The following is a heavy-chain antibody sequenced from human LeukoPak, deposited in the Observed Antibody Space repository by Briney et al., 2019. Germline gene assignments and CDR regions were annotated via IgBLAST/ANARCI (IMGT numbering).Heavy chain of an antibody. CDR2: IYYSGST. Sequence: SETLSLTCTVSGGSISSYYWSWIRQPPGKGLEWIGYIYYSGSTNYNPSPKSRVTISVDTSKNQFSLKLSSVTAADTAVYYCARDKSQSSGYYTAFDIWGQGTMVTVSS. V-gene: IGHV4-59*01. J-gene: IGHJ3*02. CDR1: GGSISSYY. D-gene: IGHD3-3*01. CDR3: ARDKSQSSGYYTAFDI.